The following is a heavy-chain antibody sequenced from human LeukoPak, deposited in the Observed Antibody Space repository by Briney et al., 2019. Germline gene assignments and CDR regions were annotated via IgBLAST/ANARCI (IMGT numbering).Heavy chain of an antibody. V-gene: IGHV3-21*01. CDR1: GFTFSNYS. J-gene: IGHJ4*02. CDR2: ISSSSSYI. CDR3: ASLNRADCSSTSCHTHY. Sequence: GGSLRLSCAASGFTFSNYSMNWVRQAPGKGLEWVSSISSSSSYIYYADSVKGRFTISRDNAKNSLYLQMNSLRAEDTALYYCASLNRADCSSTSCHTHYWGQGTLVTVSS. D-gene: IGHD2-2*01.